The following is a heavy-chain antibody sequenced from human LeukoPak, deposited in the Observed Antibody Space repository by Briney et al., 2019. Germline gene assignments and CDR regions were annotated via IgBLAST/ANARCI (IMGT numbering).Heavy chain of an antibody. D-gene: IGHD1-26*01. J-gene: IGHJ4*02. CDR1: GFTFSNHW. V-gene: IGHV3-74*03. Sequence: GGSLGLSCAASGFTFSNHWMHWVRQVPGKGLVWVSRIDERGTNAMYADSVKGRFSISRDNAKNTVNLQMNSLRAEDTAVYYCAKVRIVGATIYYFDYGGKEPLVTFSS. CDR2: IDERGTNA. CDR3: AKVRIVGATIYYFDY.